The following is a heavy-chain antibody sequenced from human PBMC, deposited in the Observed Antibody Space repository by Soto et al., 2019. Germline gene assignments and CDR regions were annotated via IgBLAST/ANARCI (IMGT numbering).Heavy chain of an antibody. D-gene: IGHD2-2*01. CDR3: AREYCSSTSCLPTRKRYNWFDP. CDR2: IYYSGST. J-gene: IGHJ5*02. Sequence: PSAHLSLPCPFSGCSLSSGYYYWSWIQQPPGTGLEWIGYIYYSGSTYYNPSLKSRVTISVDTSKNQFSLKLSSVTAADTAVYYCAREYCSSTSCLPTRKRYNWFDPWGQGNRVTVSA. CDR1: GCSLSSGYYY. V-gene: IGHV4-30-4*01.